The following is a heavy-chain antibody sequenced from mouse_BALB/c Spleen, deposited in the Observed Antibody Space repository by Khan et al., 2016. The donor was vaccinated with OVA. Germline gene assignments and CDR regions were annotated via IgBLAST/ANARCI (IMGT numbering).Heavy chain of an antibody. CDR2: IYPGNSNT. CDR3: ARGDYGAFDY. Sequence: VQLQQSGPELVKPGASVRISCKASDYTFTSYYIHWVKQRPGQGLEWIGWIYPGNSNTNYTERFKGKATLNAAKSSSTAYMQLSSLPSEDSAVFTCARGDYGAFDYWGQGTLVTVSA. CDR1: DYTFTSYY. V-gene: IGHV1S56*01. D-gene: IGHD2-4*01. J-gene: IGHJ3*01.